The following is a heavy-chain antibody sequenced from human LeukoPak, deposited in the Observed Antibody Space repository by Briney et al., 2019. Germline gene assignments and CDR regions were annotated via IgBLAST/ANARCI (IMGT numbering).Heavy chain of an antibody. CDR1: GFTSSGYW. Sequence: GGSLRLSCVDSGFTSSGYWMHWVRQAPGKGLVWVSRINSDGSRTTYADSVKGRFTISRDNAKNTLSLQMNSLRAEDTAVYYCVRGQLERPFDFYYGMDVWGKGTTVTVSS. D-gene: IGHD1-1*01. CDR3: VRGQLERPFDFYYGMDV. J-gene: IGHJ6*04. V-gene: IGHV3-74*01. CDR2: INSDGSRT.